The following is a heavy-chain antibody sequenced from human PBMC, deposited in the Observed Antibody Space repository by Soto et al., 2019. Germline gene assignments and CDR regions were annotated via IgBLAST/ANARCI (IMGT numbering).Heavy chain of an antibody. D-gene: IGHD2-15*01. V-gene: IGHV4-34*01. CDR3: ARLPGGHIGDV. J-gene: IGHJ6*02. Sequence: SLTCAVYGGSFSGYYWSWIRQPPGKGLEWIGEINHSGSTNYNPSLKSRVTISVDTSKNQFSLKLSSVTAADTAVYYCARLPGGHIGDVWGQGNIVTVSS. CDR2: INHSGST. CDR1: GGSFSGYY.